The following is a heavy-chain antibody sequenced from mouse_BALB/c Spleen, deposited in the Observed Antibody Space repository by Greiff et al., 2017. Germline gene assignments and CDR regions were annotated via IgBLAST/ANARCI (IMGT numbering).Heavy chain of an antibody. V-gene: IGHV2-9*02. D-gene: IGHD1-1*01. Sequence: VQLVESGPGLVAPSQSLSITCTVSGFSLTSYGVHWVSQPPGKGLEWLGVIWAGGSTNYNSALMSRLSISKDNSKSQVFLKMNSLQTDDTAMYYCARDRNYYGSSYYYAMDYWGQGTSVTVSS. CDR1: GFSLTSYG. J-gene: IGHJ4*01. CDR2: IWAGGST. CDR3: ARDRNYYGSSYYYAMDY.